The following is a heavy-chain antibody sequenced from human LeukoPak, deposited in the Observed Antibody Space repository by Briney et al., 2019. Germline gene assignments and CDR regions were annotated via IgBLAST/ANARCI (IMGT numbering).Heavy chain of an antibody. V-gene: IGHV4-59*01. CDR2: IYYSGST. J-gene: IGHJ2*01. Sequence: PSETLSLTCTVSGGSISSYYWSWIRQPPGKGLEWIGYIYYSGSTNYNPSLKSRVTISVDTSKNQFSLKLSSVTAADTAVYYCARVYYSSSYDYWYFDLWGRGTLVTVSS. D-gene: IGHD6-13*01. CDR1: GGSISSYY. CDR3: ARVYYSSSYDYWYFDL.